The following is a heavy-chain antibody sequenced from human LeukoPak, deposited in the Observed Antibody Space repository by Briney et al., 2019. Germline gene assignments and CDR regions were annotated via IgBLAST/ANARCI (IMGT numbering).Heavy chain of an antibody. CDR1: GFTFSSYS. V-gene: IGHV3-21*01. CDR2: ISSSSSYI. CDR3: ARDPAYGDYGLFDY. D-gene: IGHD4-17*01. J-gene: IGHJ4*02. Sequence: GGSLRLSCAASGFTFSSYSMNWVRQAPGKGLEWVSSISSSSSYIYYADSVKGRFTISRDNAKNSLYLQMNSLRAEDTAVYYCARDPAYGDYGLFDYWGQGTLVTASS.